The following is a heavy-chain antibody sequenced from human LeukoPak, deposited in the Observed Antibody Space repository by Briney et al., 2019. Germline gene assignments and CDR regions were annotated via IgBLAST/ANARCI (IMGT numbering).Heavy chain of an antibody. Sequence: GGSLRLYCAASGFTFSSYGMHWVRQAPGKGLEWVAVISYDGSNKYYADSVKGRFTISRDNSKNTLYLQMNSLRAEDTAVYYCAKDGSSGWSRMGSGIWYFDYWGQGTLVTVSS. CDR2: ISYDGSNK. CDR1: GFTFSSYG. CDR3: AKDGSSGWSRMGSGIWYFDY. J-gene: IGHJ4*02. V-gene: IGHV3-30*18. D-gene: IGHD6-19*01.